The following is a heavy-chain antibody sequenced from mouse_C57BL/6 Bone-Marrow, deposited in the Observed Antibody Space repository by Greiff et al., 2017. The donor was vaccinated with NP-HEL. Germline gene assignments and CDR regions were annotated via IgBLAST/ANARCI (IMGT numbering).Heavy chain of an antibody. V-gene: IGHV1-64*01. CDR3: ARGGIYYDYDWFAY. J-gene: IGHJ3*01. D-gene: IGHD2-4*01. CDR1: GYTFTSYW. Sequence: QVQLQQPGAELVKPGASVKLSCKASGYTFTSYWMHWVKQRPGQGLEWIGLIHPNSGSTNYNEKFKSKATLTVDKSSSTAYMQLSSLTSEDSAVYYCARGGIYYDYDWFAYWDQGTLVTVSA. CDR2: IHPNSGST.